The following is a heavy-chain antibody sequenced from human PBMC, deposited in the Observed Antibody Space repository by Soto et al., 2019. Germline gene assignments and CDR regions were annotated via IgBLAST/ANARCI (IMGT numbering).Heavy chain of an antibody. J-gene: IGHJ4*02. CDR2: IYTSGST. V-gene: IGHV4-4*07. CDR1: GGSISSYY. D-gene: IGHD3-9*01. Sequence: PSETLSLTCTVSGGSISSYYWSWIRQPAGKGLEWIGRIYTSGSTNYNPSLKSRVTMSVDTSKNQFSLKLSSVTAADTAVYYCATKWRFLPVFYFDYGRRGPLVPVS. CDR3: ATKWRFLPVFYFDY.